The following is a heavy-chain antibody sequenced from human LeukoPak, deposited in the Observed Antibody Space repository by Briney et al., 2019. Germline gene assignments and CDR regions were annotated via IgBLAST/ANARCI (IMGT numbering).Heavy chain of an antibody. CDR3: GRETYYYGLDV. J-gene: IGHJ6*02. CDR1: GGSLSSYY. Sequence: KPSETLSLTCTVSGGSLSSYYWSWIRQPPRRGLEWIGYIYHSGGTSYNPSLKSRVTISEDTSKNQFSLKLSSVTAADTAVYYCGRETYYYGLDVWGQGTTVTVSS. V-gene: IGHV4-59*01. CDR2: IYHSGGT.